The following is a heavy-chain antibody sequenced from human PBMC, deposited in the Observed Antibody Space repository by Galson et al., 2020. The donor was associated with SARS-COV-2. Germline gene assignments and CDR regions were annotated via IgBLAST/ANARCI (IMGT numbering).Heavy chain of an antibody. CDR3: HNPGWGPPLGREDAFDI. D-gene: IGHD2-21*02. J-gene: IGHJ3*02. V-gene: IGHV3-64D*08. CDR2: ISSNGGST. CDR1: GFTFSSYA. Sequence: GESLKISCSASGFTFSSYAMHWVRQAPGKGLEYVSAISSNGGSTYYADSVKGRFTISRDNSKNTLYLQMSSLRAEDTAVYYCHNPGWGPPLGREDAFDIWGQGTMVTVSS.